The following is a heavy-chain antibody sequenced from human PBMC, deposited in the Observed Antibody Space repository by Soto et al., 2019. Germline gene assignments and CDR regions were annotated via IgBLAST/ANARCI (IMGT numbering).Heavy chain of an antibody. CDR1: GFTFNHYA. J-gene: IGHJ4*02. CDR2: ISGGGDTT. Sequence: EVQLLESGGGLVQPGGSLRPSCAASGFTFNHYAMTWVRQAPGKGLEWVSAISGGGDTTSYADSVKGRFTVSRDGSKNSLYLQMSSLRAEDTALYYCAKGRGGSGSLTPRVDFWGQGTLVTVSS. V-gene: IGHV3-23*01. CDR3: AKGRGGSGSLTPRVDF. D-gene: IGHD3-10*01.